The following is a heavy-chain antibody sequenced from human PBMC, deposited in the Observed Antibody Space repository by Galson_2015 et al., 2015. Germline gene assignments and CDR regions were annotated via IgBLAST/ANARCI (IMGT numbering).Heavy chain of an antibody. CDR3: TRHVGIGLEYYYFDY. V-gene: IGHV3-73*01. J-gene: IGHJ4*02. D-gene: IGHD3/OR15-3a*01. CDR2: IRSKANSYAT. Sequence: SLRLSCAASGFTFSGSAMHWVRQASGKGLEWVGRIRSKANSYATAYAASVKGRFTISRDDSKNTAYLQMNSLKTEDTAVYYCTRHVGIGLEYYYFDYWGQGTLVTVSS. CDR1: GFTFSGSA.